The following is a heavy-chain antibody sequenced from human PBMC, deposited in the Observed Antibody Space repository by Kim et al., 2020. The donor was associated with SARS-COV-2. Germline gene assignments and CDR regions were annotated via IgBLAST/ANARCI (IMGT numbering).Heavy chain of an antibody. CDR2: ISYDGSNY. Sequence: GGSLRLSCAASGFIFSSYGMHWVRQAPGKGLEWVAVISYDGSNYYYVDSVKGRFIISRDNSKNTLYLQMNSLRAEDTAVYYCVRDQARFHYNGMDVWGQGTTVTVSS. V-gene: IGHV3-30*03. CDR3: VRDQARFHYNGMDV. J-gene: IGHJ6*02. D-gene: IGHD3-3*01. CDR1: GFIFSSYG.